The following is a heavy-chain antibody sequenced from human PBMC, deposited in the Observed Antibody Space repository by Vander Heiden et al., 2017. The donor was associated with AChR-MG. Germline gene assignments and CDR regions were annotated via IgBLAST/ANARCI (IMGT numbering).Heavy chain of an antibody. CDR2: IYYSGST. CDR1: GGSISSGDYY. CDR3: ARGSVARTLYYYYYMDV. Sequence: QVQLQESGPGLVKPSQTLSLTCTVSGGSISSGDYYWSWIRQPPGKGLEWIGYIYYSGSTYYNPSLKSRVTISVDTSKNQFSLKLSSVTAADTAVYYCARGSVARTLYYYYYMDVWGKGTTVTVSS. V-gene: IGHV4-30-4*01. D-gene: IGHD3-3*01. J-gene: IGHJ6*03.